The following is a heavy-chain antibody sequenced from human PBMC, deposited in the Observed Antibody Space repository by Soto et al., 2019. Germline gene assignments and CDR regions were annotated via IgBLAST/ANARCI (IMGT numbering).Heavy chain of an antibody. Sequence: SVKVSCKASGGTFSSYTISWVRQAPGQGLEWMGRIIPILGIANYAQKFQGRVTITADKSTSTAYMELSSLRSEDTAVYYCARGYSSSWYNWFDPWGQGTLVTVSS. V-gene: IGHV1-69*02. J-gene: IGHJ5*02. D-gene: IGHD6-13*01. CDR2: IIPILGIA. CDR3: ARGYSSSWYNWFDP. CDR1: GGTFSSYT.